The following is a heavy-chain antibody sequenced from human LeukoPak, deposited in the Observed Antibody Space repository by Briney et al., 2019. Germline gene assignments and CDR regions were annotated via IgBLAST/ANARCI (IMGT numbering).Heavy chain of an antibody. J-gene: IGHJ4*02. D-gene: IGHD3-9*01. V-gene: IGHV1-46*01. CDR1: GYTFSNYY. CDR2: INPSGGRT. Sequence: AASVKVSCKASGYTFSNYYMHWVRQAPGQGLEWMGTINPSGGRTTYAQKFQGRVTMTRDTSTRTVYMELRNLRSEDTAVYYCARDHVTIGRYDYWGQGTLVTVSS. CDR3: ARDHVTIGRYDY.